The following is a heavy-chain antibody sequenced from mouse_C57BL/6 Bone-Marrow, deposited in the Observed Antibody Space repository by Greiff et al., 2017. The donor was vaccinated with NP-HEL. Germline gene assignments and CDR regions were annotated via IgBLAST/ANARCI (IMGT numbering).Heavy chain of an antibody. D-gene: IGHD3-2*02. V-gene: IGHV1-18*01. CDR2: INPNNGGT. J-gene: IGHJ4*01. Sequence: EVQLQQSGPELVKPGASVKIPCKASGYTFTDYTMDWVQQSHGKSLEWIGDINPNNGGTIYNQKFKGKATLTVDKSSSTAYMELRSLTSEDTAVYYCARWQLRLLAMDDWGQGTSVTVSS. CDR3: ARWQLRLLAMDD. CDR1: GYTFTDYT.